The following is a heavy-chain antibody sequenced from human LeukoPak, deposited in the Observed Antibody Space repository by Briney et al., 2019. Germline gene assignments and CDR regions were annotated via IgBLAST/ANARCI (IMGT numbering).Heavy chain of an antibody. CDR3: AREASENYYYGMDV. D-gene: IGHD1-14*01. V-gene: IGHV1-69*02. CDR2: IIPILGIA. CDR1: GGTFSSYT. J-gene: IGHJ6*02. Sequence: SVKVSCKASGGTFSSYTISWVRQAPGQGLEWMGRIIPILGIANYAQKFQGRVTIIADKSTSTAYMELSSLRSEDTAVYYCAREASENYYYGMDVWGQGTTVTVSS.